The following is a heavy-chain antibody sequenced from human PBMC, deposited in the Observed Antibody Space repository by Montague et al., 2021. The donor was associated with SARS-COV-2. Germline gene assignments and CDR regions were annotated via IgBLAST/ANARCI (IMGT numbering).Heavy chain of an antibody. CDR2: IYTSGTT. D-gene: IGHD3-16*01. V-gene: IGHV4-61*02. J-gene: IGHJ4*02. Sequence: TLSLTCTVSGGSISSGSYYWSWIRQPAGKGLEWIGRIYTSGTTDYSFSLKSRVTISVDTSKSQFSLKLTSVTAADTAVYYCARAHRGSWAHLDNWGQGGLVTVSS. CDR1: GGSISSGSYY. CDR3: ARAHRGSWAHLDN.